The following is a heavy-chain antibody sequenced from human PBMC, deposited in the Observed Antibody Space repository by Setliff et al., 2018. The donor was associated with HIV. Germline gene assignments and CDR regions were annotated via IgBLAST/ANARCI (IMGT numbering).Heavy chain of an antibody. CDR2: ISYDGSNK. CDR3: AREVGGIQYSGYDFLSLGYFSPDY. CDR1: GCTFSSYA. Sequence: PGESLKISCAASGCTFSSYAMHWVRQAPGKGLEWVAVISYDGSNKYYADSVKGRFTISRDNSKNTLYLQMNSLRAEDTAVYYCAREVGGIQYSGYDFLSLGYFSPDYWGQGTLVTVSS. D-gene: IGHD5-12*01. J-gene: IGHJ4*02. V-gene: IGHV3-30*04.